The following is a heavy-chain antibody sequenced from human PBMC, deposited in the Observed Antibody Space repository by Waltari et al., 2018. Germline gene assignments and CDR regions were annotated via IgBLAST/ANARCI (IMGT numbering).Heavy chain of an antibody. Sequence: QVQLVESGGGVVQPGRSLRLSCEDSEFPFSSFAMLWVHQAPGKGLEWVAVISYNARNIYYVDSVKGRFTISRDNSKKTLYLQMNSLRAEDTAVYYCARDYCDRTNCHGMDVWGQGTTVTVSS. CDR1: EFPFSSFA. V-gene: IGHV3-30*04. CDR3: ARDYCDRTNCHGMDV. CDR2: ISYNARNI. D-gene: IGHD3-22*01. J-gene: IGHJ6*02.